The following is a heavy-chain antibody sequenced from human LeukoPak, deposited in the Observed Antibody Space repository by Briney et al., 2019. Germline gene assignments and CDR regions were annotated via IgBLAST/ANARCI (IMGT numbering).Heavy chain of an antibody. CDR3: AKGLLFTIIVVVTADAFDI. Sequence: PGGSLRLSCAASQFTFTTYAMSWVRQAPGRGLEWVSSIGDSGVPTYYADSVKGRFTISRDNSKNTLYLQMNSLRAEDTAVYYCAKGLLFTIIVVVTADAFDIWGQGTMVTVSS. CDR2: IGDSGVPT. V-gene: IGHV3-23*01. CDR1: QFTFTTYA. D-gene: IGHD3-22*01. J-gene: IGHJ3*02.